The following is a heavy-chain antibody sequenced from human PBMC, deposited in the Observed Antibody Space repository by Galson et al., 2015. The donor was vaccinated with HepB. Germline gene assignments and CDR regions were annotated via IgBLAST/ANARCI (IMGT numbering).Heavy chain of an antibody. CDR3: TTDRYYYGMDV. Sequence: SLRLSCAASGFTFSNARMNWVRHAPGKGLVWVGLIEGKTDDGPKEYAAPVKGSFTNSRADSKNTLYLQMHSLKTEDTAVYYCTTDRYYYGMDVWGQGTTVTVSS. CDR1: GFTFSNAR. CDR2: IEGKTDDGPK. V-gene: IGHV3-15*07. J-gene: IGHJ6*02.